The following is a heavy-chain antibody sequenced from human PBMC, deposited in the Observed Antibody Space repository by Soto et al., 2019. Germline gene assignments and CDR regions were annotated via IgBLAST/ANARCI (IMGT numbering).Heavy chain of an antibody. Sequence: GGSLRLSCAASGFILSSSAMSWVRQAPGKGLEWVSAISGSGSTTYYADSVKGRFATSGDNSKNTVYLQMNSLRAEDTAVYYCAKGPTIFGVVITFEYYYGMDVWGQGTTVTVSS. D-gene: IGHD3-3*01. J-gene: IGHJ6*02. CDR2: ISGSGSTT. CDR1: GFILSSSA. CDR3: AKGPTIFGVVITFEYYYGMDV. V-gene: IGHV3-23*01.